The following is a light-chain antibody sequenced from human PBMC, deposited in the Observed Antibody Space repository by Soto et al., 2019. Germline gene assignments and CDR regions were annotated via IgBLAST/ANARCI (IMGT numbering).Light chain of an antibody. Sequence: IQLTQSPSSLSASIGDRVTITCRASRGISNYLAWYQQKPGKAPKLLIYGAVTLQSGVPSRFSGSGSGTDFTLTISSLQPDDLATYYCQQLNNFPPFTFGPGTKVDLE. CDR3: QQLNNFPPFT. J-gene: IGKJ3*01. CDR2: GAV. V-gene: IGKV1-9*01. CDR1: RGISNY.